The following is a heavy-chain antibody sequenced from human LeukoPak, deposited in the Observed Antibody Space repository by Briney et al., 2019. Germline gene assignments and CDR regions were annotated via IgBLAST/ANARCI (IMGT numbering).Heavy chain of an antibody. D-gene: IGHD5-12*01. J-gene: IGHJ4*02. CDR1: GFTFSSYG. Sequence: GGSLRLSCAVSGFTFSSYGMHWVRQAPGKGLEWVAVISYDGSNKYYADSVKGRFTISRDNSKNTLYLQMNSLRVEDTAVYYCAKDQSGWSGYATPGYWGQGTLVTVSA. CDR2: ISYDGSNK. CDR3: AKDQSGWSGYATPGY. V-gene: IGHV3-30*18.